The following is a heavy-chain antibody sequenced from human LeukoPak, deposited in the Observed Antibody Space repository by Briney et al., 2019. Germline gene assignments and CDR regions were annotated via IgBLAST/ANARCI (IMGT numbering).Heavy chain of an antibody. CDR1: GYTFTSYY. Sequence: GASVKVSCKASGYTFTSYYMHWVRQAPGQGLEWMGIINPSGGSTSSAQKFQGRVTMTRDMSTSTVYMDLSSLRSEDTAVYYCARKGGSTSGDNWFDPWGQGTLVTVCS. CDR2: INPSGGST. CDR3: ARKGGSTSGDNWFDP. J-gene: IGHJ5*02. D-gene: IGHD2-2*01. V-gene: IGHV1-46*01.